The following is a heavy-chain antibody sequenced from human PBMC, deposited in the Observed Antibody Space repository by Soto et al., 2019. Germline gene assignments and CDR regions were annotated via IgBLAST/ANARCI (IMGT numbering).Heavy chain of an antibody. CDR1: GFIFTDAY. Sequence: EGQLVESGGGLVKPGGSLSLSCAASGFIFTDAYMNWVRQAPGKGLEWVGRIKSTSAGGTTEDAAPVKGRFIISRDDSKNMLYLQMNSLKIDDTAVYYCATGWSSRDYWGQGALVIVSS. J-gene: IGHJ4*02. D-gene: IGHD6-19*01. V-gene: IGHV3-15*07. CDR3: ATGWSSRDY. CDR2: IKSTSAGGTT.